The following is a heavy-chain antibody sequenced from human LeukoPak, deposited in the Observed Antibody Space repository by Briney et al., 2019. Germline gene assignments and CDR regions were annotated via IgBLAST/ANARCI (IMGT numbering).Heavy chain of an antibody. V-gene: IGHV3-48*03. D-gene: IGHD2-8*01. CDR2: ISSSGTNL. CDR1: GFTFSSYE. J-gene: IGHJ4*02. CDR3: ARAPYCTIGSCYSDY. Sequence: PGGSLRLSCAASGFTFSSYEMNWVRQAPGKGLELISYISSSGTNLRYADSVKGRFSISRDNTKNSMYLQMNSLRAEDTAIYYCARAPYCTIGSCYSDYWGQGTLVAVSS.